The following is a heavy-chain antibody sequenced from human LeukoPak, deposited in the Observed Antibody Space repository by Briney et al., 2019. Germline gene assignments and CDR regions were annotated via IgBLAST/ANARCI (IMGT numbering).Heavy chain of an antibody. Sequence: GGSLRLSCVASGFTFGNYWMSWVRQAPGKGLEWVANIKQDGSEKYYVDSVKGRFTISRDNAKNTLYLQMNSLRAEDTAVYYCSQVVPAAYAFDYWGQGTLVTVSS. CDR1: GFTFGNYW. D-gene: IGHD2-2*01. CDR3: SQVVPAAYAFDY. CDR2: IKQDGSEK. J-gene: IGHJ4*02. V-gene: IGHV3-7*03.